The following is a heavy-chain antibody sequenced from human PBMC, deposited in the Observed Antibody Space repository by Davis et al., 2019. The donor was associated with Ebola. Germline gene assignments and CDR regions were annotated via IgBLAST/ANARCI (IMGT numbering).Heavy chain of an antibody. D-gene: IGHD6-6*01. V-gene: IGHV3-74*01. J-gene: IGHJ6*02. CDR2: INIDGSRT. CDR3: ARGRYSTSSGVYYYAMDV. CDR1: GFTFSSYE. Sequence: HTGGSLRLSCAASGFTFSSYEMNWVRQAPGKGLVWVSRINIDGSRTSYADSVKGRFTISRDNAKNTLYLQMNSLRAEDTAVYYCARGRYSTSSGVYYYAMDVWGQGTTVTVSS.